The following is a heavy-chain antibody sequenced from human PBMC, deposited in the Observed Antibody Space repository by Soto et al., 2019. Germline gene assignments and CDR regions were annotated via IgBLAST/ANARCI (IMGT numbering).Heavy chain of an antibody. CDR2: IYSGGST. J-gene: IGHJ6*03. V-gene: IGHV3-66*01. CDR1: GFTVSSNY. CDR3: ARESYYYMDV. Sequence: ESGGGLVQPGGSLRLSCAASGFTVSSNYMNWVRQAPGKGLEWVSVIYSGGSTYYADSVKGRFTISRDNSKSTLFLQMNSLRAEDTAVYYCARESYYYMDVWGKGTTVTVSS.